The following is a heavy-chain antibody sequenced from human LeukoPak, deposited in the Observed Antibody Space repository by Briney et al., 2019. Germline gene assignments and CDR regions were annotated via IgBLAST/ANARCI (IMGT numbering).Heavy chain of an antibody. CDR1: GFTFSSYS. D-gene: IGHD6-25*01. CDR3: ARVSATNAFDI. J-gene: IGHJ3*02. Sequence: GGSLRLSCAASGFTFSSYSMNWVRQAPGKGLEWVSPISSSSSYIYYADSVKGRFTISRDNAKNSLYLQMNSLRAEDTAVYYCARVSATNAFDIWGQGTMVTVSS. CDR2: ISSSSSYI. V-gene: IGHV3-21*01.